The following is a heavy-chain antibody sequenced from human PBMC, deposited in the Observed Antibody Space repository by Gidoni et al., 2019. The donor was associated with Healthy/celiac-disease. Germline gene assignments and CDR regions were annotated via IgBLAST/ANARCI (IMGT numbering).Heavy chain of an antibody. D-gene: IGHD3-10*01. CDR2: IYYSGST. Sequence: QVQLQESGPGLVKPSETLSLTCTVPGGSLSSYSWSWIRQPPGKGLEWIGDIYYSGSTNYNPALKSRVTISVDTSKNQFSLKLSSVTAADTAVYYCARGDYYGSGSYDNWFDPWGQGTLVTVSS. J-gene: IGHJ5*02. V-gene: IGHV4-59*01. CDR3: ARGDYYGSGSYDNWFDP. CDR1: GGSLSSYS.